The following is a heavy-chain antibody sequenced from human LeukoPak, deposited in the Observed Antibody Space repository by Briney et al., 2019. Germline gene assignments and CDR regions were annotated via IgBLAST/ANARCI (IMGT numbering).Heavy chain of an antibody. J-gene: IGHJ4*02. CDR1: GYSFSSYW. Sequence: GESLKISCQGSGYSFSSYWIAWVRQRPGEGLEWMGLVYPGDSDTTYSPSFQGQVTISADKSTNAAYLQWTNLKASDTAIYFCARLLAANCTSTSCQTYYFDYWGRGTLVTVSS. CDR3: ARLLAANCTSTSCQTYYFDY. V-gene: IGHV5-51*01. CDR2: VYPGDSDT. D-gene: IGHD2-8*01.